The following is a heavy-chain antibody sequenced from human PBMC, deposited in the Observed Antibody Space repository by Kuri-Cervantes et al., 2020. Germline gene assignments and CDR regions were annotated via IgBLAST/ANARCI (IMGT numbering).Heavy chain of an antibody. CDR2: INHSGST. CDR1: GGSFSGYY. J-gene: IGHJ3*02. CDR3: ARGVWQQPVLGALDI. Sequence: ESLKISCAVYGGSFSGYYWSWIRQPPGKGLEWIGEINHSGSTNYNPSLKSRVTISVDTSKNQFSLKLSSVTAADTAVYYCARGVWQQPVLGALDIWGQGTMVTVSS. D-gene: IGHD6-13*01. V-gene: IGHV4-34*01.